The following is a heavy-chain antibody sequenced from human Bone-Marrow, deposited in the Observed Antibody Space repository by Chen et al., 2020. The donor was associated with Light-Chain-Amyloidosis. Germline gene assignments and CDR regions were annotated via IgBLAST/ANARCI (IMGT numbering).Heavy chain of an antibody. Sequence: QLQLQESGPGLVKPSETLSLTCTVSGGSISSGKWWSWVRQYPGKGLEWIGEVYHNGGTNYNPSLKNRVTIFVDNSKNQFSLQLTSVTAADTAVYFCARVGSDYYDNSGFYPLDYWGQGTLVTVSS. CDR3: ARVGSDYYDNSGFYPLDY. CDR2: VYHNGGT. J-gene: IGHJ4*02. D-gene: IGHD3-22*01. V-gene: IGHV4-4*02. CDR1: GGSISSGKW.